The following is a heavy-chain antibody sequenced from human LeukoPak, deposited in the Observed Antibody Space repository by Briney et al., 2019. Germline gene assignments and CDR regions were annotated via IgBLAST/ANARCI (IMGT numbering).Heavy chain of an antibody. D-gene: IGHD2-2*01. CDR2: ISGSGGST. Sequence: GGSLRLSCAASGFTFSSYAMSWVRQAPGKGLEWVSAISGSGGSTYYADSVKGRFTISRDNSKNPLYLQMNSLRAEDTAVYYCAKRTHCSSTSCADYYFDYWGQGTLVTVSS. V-gene: IGHV3-23*01. CDR1: GFTFSSYA. J-gene: IGHJ4*02. CDR3: AKRTHCSSTSCADYYFDY.